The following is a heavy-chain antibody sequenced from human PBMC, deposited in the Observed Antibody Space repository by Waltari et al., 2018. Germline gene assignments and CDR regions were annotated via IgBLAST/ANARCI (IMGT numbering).Heavy chain of an antibody. J-gene: IGHJ4*02. Sequence: QVYLVESGGGVVQPGGSLRLSCAASGFMFSNYVMHWVRQAPGKGLDGVASIRYDGSNTFPADSVKGRFTISRDNSKNTMDLQTSSLRPEDTAVYYCASERGTFGVGRSSFDRWGQGTLVIVSS. V-gene: IGHV3-30*02. CDR1: GFMFSNYV. CDR2: IRYDGSNT. CDR3: ASERGTFGVGRSSFDR. D-gene: IGHD3-3*01.